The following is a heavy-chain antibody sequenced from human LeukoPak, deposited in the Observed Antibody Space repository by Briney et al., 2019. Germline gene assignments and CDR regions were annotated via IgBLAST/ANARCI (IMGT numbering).Heavy chain of an antibody. CDR2: IYYSGST. J-gene: IGHJ3*02. V-gene: IGHV4-59*01. CDR1: GGSISSYY. CDR3: ARDKKLDAFDI. Sequence: SETLSLTCTVSGGSISSYYWSWIRQPPGKGLEWIGYIYYSGSTNYNPSLKSQVTISVDTSKNQFSLKLSSVTAADTAVYYCARDKKLDAFDIWGQGTMVTVSS.